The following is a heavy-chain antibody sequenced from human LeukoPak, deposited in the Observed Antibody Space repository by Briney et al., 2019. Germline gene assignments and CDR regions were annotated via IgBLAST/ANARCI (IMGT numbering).Heavy chain of an antibody. V-gene: IGHV3-23*01. CDR2: ISGSGGST. J-gene: IGHJ4*02. CDR1: GFTFSSYA. D-gene: IGHD6-13*01. CDR3: AKAGGLAAAGLYFDY. Sequence: GGSLRLSCAASGFTFSSYAMSWVRQAPGKGLEWVSAISGSGGSTYYADSVKGRFTISRDNSKNTLYLQMNSLGAGDTAVYYCAKAGGLAAAGLYFDYWGQGTLVTVSS.